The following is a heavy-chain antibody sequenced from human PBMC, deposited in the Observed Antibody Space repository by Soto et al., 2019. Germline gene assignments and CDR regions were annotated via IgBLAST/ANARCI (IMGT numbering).Heavy chain of an antibody. CDR3: AILPPVEPRRP. J-gene: IGHJ5*02. D-gene: IGHD1-1*01. CDR1: GGTFSSYA. V-gene: IGHV1-69*01. CDR2: IIPIFGTA. Sequence: QVQLVQSGAEVKKPGSSVKVSCKASGGTFSSYAISWVRQAPGQGLEWMGGIIPIFGTANYAQKFQGRVTIPGDEATRTAYWELSGLRSEAPAVYSGAILPPVEPRRPRGKGPLVPVSS.